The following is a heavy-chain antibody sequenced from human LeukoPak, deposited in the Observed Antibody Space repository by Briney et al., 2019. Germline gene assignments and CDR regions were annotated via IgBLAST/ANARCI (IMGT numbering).Heavy chain of an antibody. V-gene: IGHV4-59*01. J-gene: IGHJ4*02. CDR1: GGSISSYY. CDR2: IYYSGST. D-gene: IGHD2/OR15-2a*01. Sequence: SETLSLTCTVSGGSISSYYWSWIRQPPGKGLEWIGYIYYSGSTNYNPSLKRRVTISVDTSKSQSSLKLNSVTAADTAVYYCAREVKVGNTDTGYYFDYWGQGILVTVSS. CDR3: AREVKVGNTDTGYYFDY.